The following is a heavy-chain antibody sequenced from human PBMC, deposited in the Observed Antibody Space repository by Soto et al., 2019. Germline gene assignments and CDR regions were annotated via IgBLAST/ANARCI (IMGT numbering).Heavy chain of an antibody. V-gene: IGHV3-53*01. CDR1: GFTVSSNY. Sequence: PVVSLRLSCAASGFTVSSNYMSWVRQAPGKGLEWVSVIYSGGSTYYADSVKGRFTISRDNSKNTLYLHMNSLRAEDTAVYYCARGPGKYDYSDGMYGPGQRKTVTVS. D-gene: IGHD3-10*01. CDR2: IYSGGST. CDR3: ARGPGKYDYSDGMYG. J-gene: IGHJ6*02.